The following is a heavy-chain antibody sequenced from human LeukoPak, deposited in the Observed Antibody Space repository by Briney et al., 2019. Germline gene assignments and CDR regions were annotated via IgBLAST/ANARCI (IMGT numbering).Heavy chain of an antibody. CDR2: IRSKAKSHAT. Sequence: GGSLKLSCAGSGFTFSDSAMHWVRQASGKGLEWIGRIRSKAKSHATAYAASVKGRFTFSRDDSKNMAYLQMNSLKTEDTAVYYCAKDVEWRSIAVAGTGFDYWGQGTLVTVSS. CDR1: GFTFSDSA. J-gene: IGHJ4*02. D-gene: IGHD6-19*01. CDR3: AKDVEWRSIAVAGTGFDY. V-gene: IGHV3-73*01.